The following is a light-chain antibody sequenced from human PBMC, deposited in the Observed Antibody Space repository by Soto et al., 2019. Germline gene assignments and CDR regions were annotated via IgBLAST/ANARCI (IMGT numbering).Light chain of an antibody. V-gene: IGLV2-14*01. CDR3: SSYTSSSIDYA. CDR1: SSDVGGYNY. Sequence: QSVLTQPASVSGSPGQSITISCTGTSSDVGGYNYVSWYQQHPGKAPKLMIYEVSNRPSGVSNRFSGSKSGNTASLTISGLQAEDEADYYCSSYTSSSIDYAFGTGTKLTVL. CDR2: EVS. J-gene: IGLJ1*01.